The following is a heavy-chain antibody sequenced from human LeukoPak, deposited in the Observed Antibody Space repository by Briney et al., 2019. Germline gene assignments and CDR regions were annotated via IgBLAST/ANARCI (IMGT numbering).Heavy chain of an antibody. V-gene: IGHV3-15*01. CDR2: IKSKTDGGTR. Sequence: GGSLRLPCAVSVFTLSNAWMTWVRQAPGKGLEWVGRIKSKTDGGTRDCAAPVKGRFTISGDDSKNTLYLQMNSLKTEDTAVYYCTTTYGRNYDSSGYYLWGQGTLVTVSS. D-gene: IGHD3-22*01. CDR1: VFTLSNAW. J-gene: IGHJ5*02. CDR3: TTTYGRNYDSSGYYL.